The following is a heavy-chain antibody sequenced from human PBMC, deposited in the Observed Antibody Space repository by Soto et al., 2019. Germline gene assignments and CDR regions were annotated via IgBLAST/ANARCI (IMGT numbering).Heavy chain of an antibody. J-gene: IGHJ4*02. CDR2: SSNSGTFT. CDR1: GFTFSDYY. CDR3: ARSGDNYNLFDS. V-gene: IGHV3-11*06. Sequence: GGSLRLSCEASGFTFSDYYMSWIRQAPGKGLEWIAYSSNSGTFTKYADSVKGRFSISRDNAKNSLYLQINNLSGEDTATYFCARSGDNYNLFDSWGQGTPVTVSS. D-gene: IGHD1-1*01.